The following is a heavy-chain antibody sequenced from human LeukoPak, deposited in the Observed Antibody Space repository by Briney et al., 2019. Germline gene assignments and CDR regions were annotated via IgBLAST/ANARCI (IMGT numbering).Heavy chain of an antibody. J-gene: IGHJ4*02. CDR1: GFTFSTKS. CDR2: ITADSGTT. CDR3: ASRDYFDY. Sequence: GGSLRLSCAVSGFTFSTKSMNWVRQAPGKGLEWVSYITADSGTTYYADSVKGRFTISRDNAKNSLFLQMNSLRDEDTAVYYCASRDYFDYWGQGTLVTVSS. V-gene: IGHV3-48*02.